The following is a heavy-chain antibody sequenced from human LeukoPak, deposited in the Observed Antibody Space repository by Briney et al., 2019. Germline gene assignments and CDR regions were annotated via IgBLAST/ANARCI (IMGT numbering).Heavy chain of an antibody. CDR1: GGSISSGSYY. D-gene: IGHD3-10*01. J-gene: IGHJ6*03. Sequence: SQTLSLTRTVSGGSISSGSYYWSWIRQPAGKGLEWIGRIYTSGSTNYNPPLKSRVTISVDTSKNQFSLKLSSVTAADTAVYYCAVTPYGSGTPRYYYYYYMDVWGKGTTVTISS. CDR2: IYTSGST. V-gene: IGHV4-61*02. CDR3: AVTPYGSGTPRYYYYYYMDV.